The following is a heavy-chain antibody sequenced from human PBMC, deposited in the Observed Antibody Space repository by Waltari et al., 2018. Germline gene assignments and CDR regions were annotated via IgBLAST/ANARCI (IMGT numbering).Heavy chain of an antibody. D-gene: IGHD6-13*01. CDR1: GGTFRSYA. CDR2: IIPILGIA. J-gene: IGHJ5*02. CDR3: ARGVKQQSRGNWFDP. V-gene: IGHV1-69*04. Sequence: QVQLVQSGAEVKKPGSSVKVSCKDSGGTFRSYAINWVRQAPGQGLEWMGRIIPILGIANYAQKFQGRVTITADKSTSTAYMELSSLRSEDTAVYYCARGVKQQSRGNWFDPWGQGTLVTVSS.